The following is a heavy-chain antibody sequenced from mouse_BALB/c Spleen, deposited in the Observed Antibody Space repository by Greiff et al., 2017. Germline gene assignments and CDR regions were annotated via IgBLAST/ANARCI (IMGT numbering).Heavy chain of an antibody. CDR1: GFTFSSYT. CDR3: ARHWGGYPYYFDY. J-gene: IGHJ2*01. D-gene: IGHD2-2*01. V-gene: IGHV5-12-2*01. CDR2: ISNGGGST. Sequence: EVQLVESGGGLVQPGGSLKLSCAASGFTFSSYTMSWVRQTPEKRLEWVAYISNGGGSTYYPDTVKGRFTISRDNAKNTLYLQMSSLKSEDTAMYYCARHWGGYPYYFDYWGQGTTLTVSS.